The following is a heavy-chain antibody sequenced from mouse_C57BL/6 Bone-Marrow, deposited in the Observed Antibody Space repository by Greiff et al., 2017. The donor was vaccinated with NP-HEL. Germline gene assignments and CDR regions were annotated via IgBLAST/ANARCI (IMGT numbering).Heavy chain of an antibody. CDR3: ARKEASGLAY. CDR1: GYTFTSYW. CDR2: IDPSDSET. Sequence: QVQLQQPGAELVRPGSSVKLSCKASGYTFTSYWMHWVKQRPIQGLEWIGNIDPSDSETHYNQKFKDKATLTVDKSSSTAYMQLSSLTSEDSAVYYCARKEASGLAYWGQGTLVTVSA. V-gene: IGHV1-52*01. J-gene: IGHJ3*01. D-gene: IGHD6-1*01.